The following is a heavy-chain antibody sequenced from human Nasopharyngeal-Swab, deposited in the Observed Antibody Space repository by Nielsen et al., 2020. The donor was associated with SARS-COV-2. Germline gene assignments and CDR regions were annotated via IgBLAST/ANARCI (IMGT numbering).Heavy chain of an antibody. CDR1: GFTFSSSW. CDR2: IKQDGSEK. D-gene: IGHD1-26*01. Sequence: ESLKISCAASGFTFSSSWMSWVRQAPGKGLEWVANIKQDGSEKYYVDSVKGRFTISRDNAKNSLYLQMNSLRAEDTAVYYCARDQGGGELLDYWGQGTLVTVSS. J-gene: IGHJ4*02. V-gene: IGHV3-7*01. CDR3: ARDQGGGELLDY.